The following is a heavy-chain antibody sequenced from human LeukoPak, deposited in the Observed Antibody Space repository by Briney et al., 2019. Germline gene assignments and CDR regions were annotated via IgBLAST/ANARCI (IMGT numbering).Heavy chain of an antibody. J-gene: IGHJ5*02. V-gene: IGHV4-59*11. CDR1: GGSISSHY. Sequence: PSETLSLTCTVSGGSISSHYWSWIRQPPGKGLEWIGYIYYSGSTNYNPSLKSRVTISVDTSKNQFSLKLSSVTAADTAVYYRARSGYSSGRAEFDPWGQGTLVTVSS. CDR3: ARSGYSSGRAEFDP. CDR2: IYYSGST. D-gene: IGHD6-19*01.